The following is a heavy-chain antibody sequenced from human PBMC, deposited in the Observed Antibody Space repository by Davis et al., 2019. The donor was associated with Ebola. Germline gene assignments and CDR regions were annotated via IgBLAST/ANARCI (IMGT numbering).Heavy chain of an antibody. CDR1: GGSISSSDYY. CDR2: IYHSGST. CDR3: AGAPVYYYYGMDV. D-gene: IGHD4/OR15-4a*01. Sequence: SETLSLTCSVFGGSISSSDYYWGWIRQAPGKGLEWIGNIYHSGSTNYNPSLKSRVTISVDTSKNQFSLKLSSVTAADTAVYYCAGAPVYYYYGMDVWGKGTTVTVSS. V-gene: IGHV4-39*07. J-gene: IGHJ6*04.